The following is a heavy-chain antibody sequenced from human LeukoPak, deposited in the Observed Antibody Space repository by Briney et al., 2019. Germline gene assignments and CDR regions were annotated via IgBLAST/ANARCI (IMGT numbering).Heavy chain of an antibody. J-gene: IGHJ6*02. D-gene: IGHD4-17*01. V-gene: IGHV3-53*01. CDR3: ARENGDHPYYYYGMDV. CDR2: IYSGGST. CDR1: GFTVSSNY. Sequence: GGSLRLSCAASGFTVSSNYMSWVRQAPGKGLEWVSVIYSGGSTYYADSVKGRFTISRDNSKNTLYLQMNSLRAEDTAVYYCARENGDHPYYYYGMDVWGQGITVTVSS.